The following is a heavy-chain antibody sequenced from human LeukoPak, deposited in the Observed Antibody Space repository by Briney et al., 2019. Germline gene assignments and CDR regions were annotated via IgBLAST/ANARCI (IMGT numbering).Heavy chain of an antibody. J-gene: IGHJ4*02. Sequence: GSSVKVSCKASGGTFSSYAISWVRQAPGQGLEWMGGIIPIFGTANYAQKFQGRVTITTDESTSTAYMELSSLRSEDTAVYYCARDREQLNSFDYWGQGTLVTVSS. D-gene: IGHD5-18*01. V-gene: IGHV1-69*05. CDR1: GGTFSSYA. CDR3: ARDREQLNSFDY. CDR2: IIPIFGTA.